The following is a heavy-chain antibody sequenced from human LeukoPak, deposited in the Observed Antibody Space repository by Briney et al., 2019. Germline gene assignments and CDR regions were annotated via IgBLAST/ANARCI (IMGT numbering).Heavy chain of an antibody. CDR2: INHSGST. Sequence: PSETLSLTCAVYGGSFSGYYWSWIRQPPGKGLEWIGEINHSGSTNYNPSPKSRVTISVDTSKNQFSLKLSSVTAADTAVYYCARAPLRTPFDPWGQGTLVTVSS. J-gene: IGHJ5*02. CDR1: GGSFSGYY. CDR3: ARAPLRTPFDP. V-gene: IGHV4-34*01. D-gene: IGHD2-2*01.